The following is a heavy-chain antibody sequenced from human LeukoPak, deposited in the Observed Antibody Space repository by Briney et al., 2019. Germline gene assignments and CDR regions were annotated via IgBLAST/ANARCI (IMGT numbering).Heavy chain of an antibody. J-gene: IGHJ4*02. Sequence: GGSLRLSCAASGFTFSSYSMNWVRQAPGKELEWVSSISSSSSYIYYADSVKGRFTISRDNAKNSLYLQMNSLRAEDTAVYYCARVGYDSSGYLDYWGQGTLVTVSS. D-gene: IGHD3-22*01. CDR2: ISSSSSYI. CDR1: GFTFSSYS. CDR3: ARVGYDSSGYLDY. V-gene: IGHV3-21*01.